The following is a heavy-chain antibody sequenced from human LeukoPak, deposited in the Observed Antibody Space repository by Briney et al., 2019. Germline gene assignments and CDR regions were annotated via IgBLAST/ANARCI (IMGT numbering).Heavy chain of an antibody. V-gene: IGHV4-39*01. CDR2: IYYSGST. CDR1: GGSISSSSYY. Sequence: SETLSLTCTVSGGSISSSSYYWGWIRQPPGKGLEWIGSIYYSGSTYYNPSLKSRLTISVDTSKNQFSLKLSSVTAADTAVYYCARIPDYGDYYFDYWGQGTLVTVSS. D-gene: IGHD4-17*01. J-gene: IGHJ4*02. CDR3: ARIPDYGDYYFDY.